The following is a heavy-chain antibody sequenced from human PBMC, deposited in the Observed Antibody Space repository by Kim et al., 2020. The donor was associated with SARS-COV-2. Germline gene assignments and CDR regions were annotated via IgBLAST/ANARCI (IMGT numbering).Heavy chain of an antibody. V-gene: IGHV3-21*01. Sequence: GGSLRLSCAASGFTFSSYSMNWVRQAPGNGLEWVSSISSSSSYIYYADSVKGRFTISRDNAKNSLYLQMNSLRAEDTAVYYCARGEGSSGYPGKYWGQGTLVTVSS. J-gene: IGHJ4*02. D-gene: IGHD3-22*01. CDR1: GFTFSSYS. CDR2: ISSSSSYI. CDR3: ARGEGSSGYPGKY.